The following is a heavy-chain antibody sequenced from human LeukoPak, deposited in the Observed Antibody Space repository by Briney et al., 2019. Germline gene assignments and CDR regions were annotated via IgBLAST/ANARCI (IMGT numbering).Heavy chain of an antibody. V-gene: IGHV4-59*01. Sequence: PSETLSLTCTVSGGSISSYYWSWIRQPPGKGLEWIGYIYYSGSTNYNPSLKSRVTISVDTSKNQFSLKLSSVTAADTAVYYCARDQGSSWYYLDYWGQGTLVTVSS. D-gene: IGHD6-13*01. CDR2: IYYSGST. CDR1: GGSISSYY. J-gene: IGHJ4*02. CDR3: ARDQGSSWYYLDY.